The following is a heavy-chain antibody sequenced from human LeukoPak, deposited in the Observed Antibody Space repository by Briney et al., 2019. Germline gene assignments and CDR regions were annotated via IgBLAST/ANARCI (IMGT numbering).Heavy chain of an antibody. D-gene: IGHD2-2*01. CDR2: IHYSGST. CDR1: GGSISSSSYY. J-gene: IGHJ5*02. V-gene: IGHV4-39*01. Sequence: SETLSLTCTVSGGSISSSSYYWGWIRQPPGKGLEWIGSIHYSGSTYYNPSLKSRVTISVDTSKNQFSLKLSSVTAADTAVYYCARHGPIVVVPAAIGWFDPWGQGTLVTVSS. CDR3: ARHGPIVVVPAAIGWFDP.